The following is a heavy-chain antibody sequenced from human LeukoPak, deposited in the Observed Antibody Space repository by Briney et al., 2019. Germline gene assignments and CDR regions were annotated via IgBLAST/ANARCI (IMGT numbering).Heavy chain of an antibody. CDR2: ISGSGDST. CDR3: AKERGYSGSSLDY. Sequence: GGSLRLSCAASGLTFSSYAMNWVRQAPGKGLEWVSSISGSGDSTYYVDSVKGRFTISRDISKNTLYLQMNSLRAEDTALYYCAKERGYSGSSLDYWGQGTLLTVSS. D-gene: IGHD1-26*01. CDR1: GLTFSSYA. V-gene: IGHV3-23*01. J-gene: IGHJ4*02.